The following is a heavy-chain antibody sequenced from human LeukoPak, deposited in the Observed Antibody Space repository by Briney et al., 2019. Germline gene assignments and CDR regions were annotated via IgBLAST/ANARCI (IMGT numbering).Heavy chain of an antibody. CDR2: IYYSGAT. J-gene: IGHJ3*02. Sequence: PSETLSLTCTVSGGSISSSGYHWGWIRQPPGKGLEWIGSIYYSGATYYNPSLKSRVTISVDTSKNQFSLKLSSVTAADTAVYYCARETSSHTYYYDSSGYWDAFDIWGQGTMVTVSS. D-gene: IGHD3-22*01. V-gene: IGHV4-39*07. CDR1: GGSISSSGYH. CDR3: ARETSSHTYYYDSSGYWDAFDI.